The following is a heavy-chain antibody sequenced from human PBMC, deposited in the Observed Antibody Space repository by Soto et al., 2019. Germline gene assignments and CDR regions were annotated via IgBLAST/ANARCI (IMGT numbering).Heavy chain of an antibody. CDR2: IYYSGST. CDR3: ARPQGGSTVTTALWAFDI. J-gene: IGHJ3*02. Sequence: PSETLSLTCTVSGGSISSSSYYWGWIRQPPGKGLEWIGSIYYSGSTYYNPSLKSRVTISVDTSKNQFSLKLSSVTAADTAVYYFARPQGGSTVTTALWAFDIWGQGTMVTVSS. D-gene: IGHD4-17*01. CDR1: GGSISSSSYY. V-gene: IGHV4-39*01.